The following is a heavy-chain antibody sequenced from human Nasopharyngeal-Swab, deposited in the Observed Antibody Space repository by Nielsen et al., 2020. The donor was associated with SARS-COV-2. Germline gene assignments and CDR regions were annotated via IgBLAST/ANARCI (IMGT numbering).Heavy chain of an antibody. J-gene: IGHJ4*02. D-gene: IGHD6-19*01. CDR2: IYYSWTT. V-gene: IGHV4-39*01. Sequence: ESLKIPCTVSGGSFSSSTYYWGWTRPPPGTGLEWIGSIYYSWTTYYNPSLKSRVTISVDTSTNQFSLKVKSVTAADTAVYYCARLGRRYSSGWATVDYWGQGTLVTVSS. CDR1: GGSFSSSTYY. CDR3: ARLGRRYSSGWATVDY.